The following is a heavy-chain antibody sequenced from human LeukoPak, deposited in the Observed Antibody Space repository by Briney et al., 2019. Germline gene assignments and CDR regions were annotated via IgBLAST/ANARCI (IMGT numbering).Heavy chain of an antibody. J-gene: IGHJ4*02. Sequence: GGSLRLSCAASGFTFSSYWMHWVRQVPGKGLVWVSRISSDGNTTTYADAVKGRFTISRDNAKNTLYLQMNSLRAEDTAVYYCARALGDDDRGYYYGDYWGQGTLVTVSS. V-gene: IGHV3-74*01. CDR3: ARALGDDDRGYYYGDY. CDR2: ISSDGNTT. CDR1: GFTFSSYW. D-gene: IGHD3-22*01.